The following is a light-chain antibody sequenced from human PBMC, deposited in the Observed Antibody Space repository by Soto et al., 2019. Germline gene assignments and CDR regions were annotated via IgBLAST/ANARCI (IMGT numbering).Light chain of an antibody. CDR1: QALSSSF. CDR2: DAS. Sequence: EIVVTQSPATLSVSPGERATLSCRTSQALSSSFLAWYQQKPGQAPRLLIYDASNRATGIPARFSGSGSGTDFTLNISSLEPEDFAVYYCQQRSNWPPSITCGQGTRLEIK. V-gene: IGKV3D-20*02. CDR3: QQRSNWPPSIT. J-gene: IGKJ5*01.